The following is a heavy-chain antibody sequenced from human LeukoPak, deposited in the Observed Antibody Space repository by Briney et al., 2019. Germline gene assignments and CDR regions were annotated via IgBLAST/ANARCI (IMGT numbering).Heavy chain of an antibody. CDR1: GFTFSSYP. Sequence: GGSLRLSCAGSGFTFSSYPLHWVRQAPGKGLDSLAVISFDGRHKFYADSVTGRFTISRDNSENMFYLQMNSLTSVDTAIYYCARARDHPLREQDLVTTFYFYAMDVWGQGTAVTVS. D-gene: IGHD1-14*01. V-gene: IGHV3-30*04. CDR3: ARARDHPLREQDLVTTFYFYAMDV. CDR2: ISFDGRHK. J-gene: IGHJ6*02.